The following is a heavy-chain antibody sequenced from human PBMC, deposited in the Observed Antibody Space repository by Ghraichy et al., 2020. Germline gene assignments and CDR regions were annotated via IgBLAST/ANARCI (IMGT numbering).Heavy chain of an antibody. D-gene: IGHD6-13*01. Sequence: ETLSLTCAVYGGSFSGYYWSWIRQPPGKGLEWIGEINHSGSTNYNPSLKSRVTISVDTSKNQFSLKLSSVTAADTAVYYCARGSSSWYNWFDPWGQGTLVTVSS. CDR1: GGSFSGYY. V-gene: IGHV4-34*01. CDR3: ARGSSSWYNWFDP. CDR2: INHSGST. J-gene: IGHJ5*02.